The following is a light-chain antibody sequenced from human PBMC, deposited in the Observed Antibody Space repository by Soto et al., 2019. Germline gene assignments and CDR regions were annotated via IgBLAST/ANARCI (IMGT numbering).Light chain of an antibody. CDR2: GAS. Sequence: EIVMTQSPVTLSVSPGGRATLSCRASQSISDTLAWYQQKPGQAPRLLIHGASTRAPGFPARFSGSGSGTDFTLTISSLQSEDFGVYYCQQYNNWPWTFGQGTKVDIK. V-gene: IGKV3-15*01. J-gene: IGKJ1*01. CDR3: QQYNNWPWT. CDR1: QSISDT.